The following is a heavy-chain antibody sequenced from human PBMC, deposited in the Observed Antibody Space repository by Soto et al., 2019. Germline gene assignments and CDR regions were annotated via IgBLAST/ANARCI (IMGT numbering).Heavy chain of an antibody. CDR3: ASRDPGTSVDY. V-gene: IGHV4-4*02. D-gene: IGHD1-7*01. Sequence: PSETLSLTCAVSGGSFTSNNWWTWVRQPPGQGLEWIGEIYRTGSTNYNPSLKSRITISLDKSENQFSLKVTSLTAADTAVYYCASRDPGTSVDYWGQGTLVTVSS. CDR2: IYRTGST. J-gene: IGHJ4*02. CDR1: GGSFTSNNW.